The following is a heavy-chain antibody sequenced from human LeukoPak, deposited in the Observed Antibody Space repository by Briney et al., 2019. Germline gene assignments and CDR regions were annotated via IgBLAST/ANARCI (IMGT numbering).Heavy chain of an antibody. CDR2: ISGSSGTK. CDR1: GFTFSSYS. D-gene: IGHD6-19*01. Sequence: GGSLRLSCAASGFTFSSYSMNWVRQAPGKGLKWVSYISGSSGTKYYADSVKGRFTISRDNAKNSLYLQMNSLRAEDTAVYYCARAPYTSGWYRGDNDYWGQGTLVTVPS. J-gene: IGHJ4*02. CDR3: ARAPYTSGWYRGDNDY. V-gene: IGHV3-48*01.